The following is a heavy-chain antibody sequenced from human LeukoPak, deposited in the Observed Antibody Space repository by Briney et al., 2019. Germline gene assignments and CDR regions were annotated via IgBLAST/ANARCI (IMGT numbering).Heavy chain of an antibody. D-gene: IGHD1-7*01. J-gene: IGHJ6*03. CDR1: GFTFSSYA. CDR3: AKRRGLELLYYYYMDV. V-gene: IGHV3-23*01. CDR2: ISGSGGST. Sequence: GGSLRLSSAASGFTFSSYAMSWVRQAPGKGLEWVSGISGSGGSTYYADSVKGRFTISRDNSKNTLYLQMNSLRAEDTAVYYCAKRRGLELLYYYYMDVWGKGTTVTVSS.